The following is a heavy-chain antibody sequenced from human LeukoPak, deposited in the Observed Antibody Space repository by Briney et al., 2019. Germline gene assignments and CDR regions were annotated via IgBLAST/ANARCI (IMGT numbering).Heavy chain of an antibody. Sequence: SETLSLTCTVSGGSISSGSYYWGWIRQPPGKGLEWIGSIYYSGSTYYNPSLKSRVTISVDTSKNQFSLKLSSVTAADTAVYYCARDYYDFWSGYPDWFDPWGQGTLVTVSS. D-gene: IGHD3-3*01. J-gene: IGHJ5*02. V-gene: IGHV4-39*07. CDR2: IYYSGST. CDR3: ARDYYDFWSGYPDWFDP. CDR1: GGSISSGSYY.